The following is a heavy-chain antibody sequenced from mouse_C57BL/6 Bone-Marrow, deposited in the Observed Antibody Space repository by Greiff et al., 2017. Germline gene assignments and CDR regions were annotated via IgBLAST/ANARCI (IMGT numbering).Heavy chain of an antibody. V-gene: IGHV7-3*01. CDR1: GFTFTDYY. J-gene: IGHJ3*01. D-gene: IGHD1-1*01. Sequence: EVMLVESGGGLVQPGGSLSLSCAASGFTFTDYYMSWVRQPPGKALEWLGFIRNKANGYTTEYRASVKGRYSISRDNSQSILYLQENALRADDSATNYCERGSSPFAYWGQGTLVTVSA. CDR2: IRNKANGYTT. CDR3: ERGSSPFAY.